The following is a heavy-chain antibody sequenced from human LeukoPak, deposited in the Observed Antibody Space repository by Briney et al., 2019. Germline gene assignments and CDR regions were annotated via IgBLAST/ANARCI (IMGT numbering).Heavy chain of an antibody. D-gene: IGHD6-6*01. V-gene: IGHV4-31*03. CDR3: ARSRYSSSSGLDFDY. CDR1: GGSISSGGYY. J-gene: IGHJ4*02. Sequence: SETLSLTCTVSGGSISSGGYYWSWIRQHPGKGLEWIGYIYYSGSTYYNPSLKSRVTISVDTSKNQFSLKLSSVTAADTAVYYCARSRYSSSSGLDFDYWGQGTLVTVSS. CDR2: IYYSGST.